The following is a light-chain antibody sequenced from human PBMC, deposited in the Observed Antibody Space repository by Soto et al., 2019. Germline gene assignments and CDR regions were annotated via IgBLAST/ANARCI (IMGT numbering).Light chain of an antibody. Sequence: DIQMTQSPSTLSASVGDRVTITCWASQSISSWLAWYQQKPGKAPKLLIYDASSLESGVPSRFSGSGSGTEFTLTISRLQPVDFATYYCQQYNSYWTFGQGTKVEIK. CDR2: DAS. CDR3: QQYNSYWT. CDR1: QSISSW. J-gene: IGKJ1*01. V-gene: IGKV1-5*01.